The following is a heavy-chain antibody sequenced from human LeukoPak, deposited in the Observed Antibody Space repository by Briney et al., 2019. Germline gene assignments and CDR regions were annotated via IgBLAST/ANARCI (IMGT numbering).Heavy chain of an antibody. CDR2: IKPDGSEA. J-gene: IGHJ5*02. CDR3: ASQSYARFDP. Sequence: ETLSLTCAVYGGSFSGYYWSWVRQAPGKGLEWVGNIKPDGSEAYHVDSVKGRFTISRDNARNSLFLQMNSLRVEDTAVYYCASQSYARFDPWGQGTLVTVSS. D-gene: IGHD2-2*01. V-gene: IGHV3-7*01. CDR1: GGSFSGYY.